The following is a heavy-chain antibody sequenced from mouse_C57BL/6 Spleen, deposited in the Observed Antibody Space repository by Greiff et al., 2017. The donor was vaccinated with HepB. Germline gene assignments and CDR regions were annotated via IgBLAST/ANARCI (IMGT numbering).Heavy chain of an antibody. CDR1: GYSFTGYY. J-gene: IGHJ1*03. CDR3: ARRNFDV. V-gene: IGHV1-42*01. Sequence: VQLQQSGPELVKPGASVKISCKASGYSFTGYYMNWVKQSPEKSLEWIGEINPSTGGTTYNQKFKAKATLTVDKSSSTAYMQLKSLTSEYSAVYYCARRNFDVWGTGTTVTVSS. CDR2: INPSTGGT.